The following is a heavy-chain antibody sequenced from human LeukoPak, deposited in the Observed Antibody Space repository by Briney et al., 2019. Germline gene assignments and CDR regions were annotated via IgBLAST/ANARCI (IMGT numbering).Heavy chain of an antibody. V-gene: IGHV1-2*02. CDR3: ARVYSNYGAGYYYYYMDV. CDR1: GYTFTDYY. D-gene: IGHD4-11*01. Sequence: ASVKVSCKTSGYTFTDYYMHWARQAPGQGLEWMGWINPDSGGTSYAQKFQGRVTMTRDTSISTAYMELSRPRSDDTAVYYCARVYSNYGAGYYYYYMDVWGKGTTVTVSS. J-gene: IGHJ6*03. CDR2: INPDSGGT.